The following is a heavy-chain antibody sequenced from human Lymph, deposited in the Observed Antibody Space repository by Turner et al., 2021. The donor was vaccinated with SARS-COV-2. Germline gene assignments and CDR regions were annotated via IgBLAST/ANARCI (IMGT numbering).Heavy chain of an antibody. CDR3: ARARGGTYSGAFDI. CDR1: GFTFSTYA. V-gene: IGHV3-30-3*01. Sequence: QVQLVESGGGVVPPGRSLRLSCSASGFTFSTYAMHWVRQAPGKGLEWVAVISYDGSNKYYADSVKGRFTFSRDNSKNTLYLQMNSLRAEDTAVYYCARARGGTYSGAFDIWGQGTMVTVSS. D-gene: IGHD1-26*01. J-gene: IGHJ3*02. CDR2: ISYDGSNK.